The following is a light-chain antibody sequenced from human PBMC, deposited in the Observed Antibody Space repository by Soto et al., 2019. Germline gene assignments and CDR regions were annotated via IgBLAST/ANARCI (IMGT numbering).Light chain of an antibody. CDR2: HDS. Sequence: SYELTQPPSVSVAPGQTARITCGESNIGSKSVHWYQQKPGQAPVLVVSHDSDRPSGIPERFSGSNSGNTASLTISGLQAEDEADYYCSSYSRNSTPVVFGGGTKLTVL. V-gene: IGLV3-21*02. CDR1: NIGSKS. J-gene: IGLJ2*01. CDR3: SSYSRNSTPVV.